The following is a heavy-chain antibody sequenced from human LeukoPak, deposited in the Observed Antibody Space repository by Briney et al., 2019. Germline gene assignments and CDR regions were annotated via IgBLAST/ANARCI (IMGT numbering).Heavy chain of an antibody. J-gene: IGHJ4*02. D-gene: IGHD6-13*01. CDR1: GGSISSGGYS. CDR3: ARGARGQQDY. Sequence: SETLSLTCAVSGGSISSGGYSWSWIRQPPGKGLEWIGYIYRSGSTYYNPSLKSRVTISVDRSKNQFSLKLSSVTAADTAVYYCARGARGQQDYWGQGTLVTVSS. CDR2: IYRSGST. V-gene: IGHV4-30-2*01.